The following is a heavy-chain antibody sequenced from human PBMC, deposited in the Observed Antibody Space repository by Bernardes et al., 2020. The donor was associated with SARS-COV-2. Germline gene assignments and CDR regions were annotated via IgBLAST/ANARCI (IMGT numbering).Heavy chain of an antibody. J-gene: IGHJ5*02. D-gene: IGHD5-12*01. CDR1: GGSFSGYY. CDR3: ARGRAWLRLLRSWFDP. Sequence: SETLSLTCAVYGGSFSGYYWSWIRQPPGKGLEWIGEINHSGSTNYNPSLKSRVTISVDTSKNQFSLKLSSVTAADTAVYYCARGRAWLRLLRSWFDPWGQGTLVTVSS. V-gene: IGHV4-34*01. CDR2: INHSGST.